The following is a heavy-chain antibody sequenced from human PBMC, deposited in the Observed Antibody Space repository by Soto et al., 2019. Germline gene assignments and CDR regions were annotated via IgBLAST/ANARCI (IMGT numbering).Heavy chain of an antibody. CDR1: GFTFRTSG. CDR2: DGNDK. V-gene: IGHV3-33*01. J-gene: IGHJ4*02. CDR3: ARDHQWCLDA. D-gene: IGHD2-15*01. Sequence: GGSLRLSCAASGFTFRTSGMHWVRQAPGKGLEWVAHDGNDKNYADSVKGRFTISRDSSKNTLYLQMNSLRAEDTAIYYCARDHQWCLDAWGQGTLVTVSS.